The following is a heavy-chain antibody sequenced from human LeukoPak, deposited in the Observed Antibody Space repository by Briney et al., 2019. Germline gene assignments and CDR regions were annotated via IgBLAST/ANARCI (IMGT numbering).Heavy chain of an antibody. V-gene: IGHV4-31*03. Sequence: SQTLSLTCTVSGGSISSGGYYWSWIRQHPGKGLEWIGYIYYSGCTYYNPSLKSRVTISVATSKTQFSLKLSSVTAADTAVYYCAREGRDGSGSYKFFFDYWGQGTLVTVSS. D-gene: IGHD3-10*01. CDR3: AREGRDGSGSYKFFFDY. CDR2: IYYSGCT. CDR1: GGSISSGGYY. J-gene: IGHJ4*02.